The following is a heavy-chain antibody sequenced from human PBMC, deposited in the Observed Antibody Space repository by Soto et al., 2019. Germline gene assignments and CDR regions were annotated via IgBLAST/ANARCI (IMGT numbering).Heavy chain of an antibody. V-gene: IGHV3-23*01. D-gene: IGHD6-6*01. J-gene: IGHJ6*02. Sequence: PGGSLRLSCAASGFTFSSYAMSWVRQAPGKGLEWVSAISGSGGSTYYADSVKGRFTISRDNSKNTLYLQMNSLRAEDTAVYYCAKLIAAKSQGFLGYYYYGMDVWGQGTTVTVSS. CDR1: GFTFSSYA. CDR3: AKLIAAKSQGFLGYYYYGMDV. CDR2: ISGSGGST.